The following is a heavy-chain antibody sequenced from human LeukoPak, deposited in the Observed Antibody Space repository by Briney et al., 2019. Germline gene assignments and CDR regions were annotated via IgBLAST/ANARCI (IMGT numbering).Heavy chain of an antibody. CDR3: ARALRLAVNLDY. D-gene: IGHD6-19*01. J-gene: IGHJ4*01. CDR2: IDSEGSST. Sequence: GGSLRLSRAASGFRFSGYWMHWVRQAPGKGLVWVSHIDSEGSSTNYADSVKGRLTISRDNAKNTLYLQMNSLRAEDTAVYYCARALRLAVNLDYWGQGTLVTVSS. V-gene: IGHV3-74*01. CDR1: GFRFSGYW.